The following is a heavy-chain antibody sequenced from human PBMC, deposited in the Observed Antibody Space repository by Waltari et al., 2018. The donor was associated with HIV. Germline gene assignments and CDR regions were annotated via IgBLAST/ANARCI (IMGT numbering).Heavy chain of an antibody. Sequence: QVKLVESGGGVVQPGRSLSLSCAPSWSMFSSSDIHWVRQAPGKGLEWVAVISYDGSNKYYADSVKGRFTISRDNSKNTLYLQMNSLRAEDTAVYYCAKDYFVVVTAAGPFDPWGQGTLVTVSS. V-gene: IGHV3-30*18. J-gene: IGHJ5*02. D-gene: IGHD2-21*02. CDR2: ISYDGSNK. CDR1: WSMFSSSD. CDR3: AKDYFVVVTAAGPFDP.